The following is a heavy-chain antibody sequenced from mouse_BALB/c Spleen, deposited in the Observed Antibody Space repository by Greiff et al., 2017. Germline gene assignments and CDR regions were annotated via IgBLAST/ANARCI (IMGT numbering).Heavy chain of an antibody. J-gene: IGHJ3*01. CDR3: ARQDDYDAWFAY. Sequence: EVQLVESGGGLVKPGGSLKLSCAASGFTFSSYAMSWVRQTPEKRLEWVATISSGGSYTYYPDSVKGRFTISRDNAKNTLYLQMSSLRSEDTAMYYCARQDDYDAWFAYWGQGTLVTVSA. V-gene: IGHV5-9-3*01. CDR1: GFTFSSYA. D-gene: IGHD2-4*01. CDR2: ISSGGSYT.